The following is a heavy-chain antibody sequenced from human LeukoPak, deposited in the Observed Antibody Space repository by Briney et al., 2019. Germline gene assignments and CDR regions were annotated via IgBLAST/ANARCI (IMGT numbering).Heavy chain of an antibody. D-gene: IGHD2-2*01. CDR1: GYTFTSYD. Sequence: ASVKVSCKASGYTFTSYDINWVRQATGQGLEWMGWMNPNSGNTGYAQKFQGRVTITRNTSISTAYMELSSLRSEDTAVYCCARTPSQRRSSTSRGYFDYWGQGTLVTVSS. CDR3: ARTPSQRRSSTSRGYFDY. CDR2: MNPNSGNT. J-gene: IGHJ4*02. V-gene: IGHV1-8*03.